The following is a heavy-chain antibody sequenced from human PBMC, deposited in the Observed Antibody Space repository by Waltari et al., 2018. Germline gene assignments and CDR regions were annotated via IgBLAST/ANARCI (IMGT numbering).Heavy chain of an antibody. V-gene: IGHV3-23*04. CDR1: GFNFSSYA. J-gene: IGHJ6*02. CDR3: GRENYYGMDV. CDR2: ISGIGGST. Sequence: EVQLVESGGGLVQPGGSLRLSCAASGFNFSSYAMSWVRQAPGEGLEWVSAISGIGGSTYSADSVKGRFTISRDNSKNTLYLQMNSLRAEDTAVYYCGRENYYGMDVWGQGTTVTVSS.